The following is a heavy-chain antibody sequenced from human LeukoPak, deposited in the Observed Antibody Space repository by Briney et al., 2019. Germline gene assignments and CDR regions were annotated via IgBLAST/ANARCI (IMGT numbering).Heavy chain of an antibody. CDR3: ARDRVFRIAVDAFDI. CDR2: IDTSGST. CDR1: GGSISSGSYY. J-gene: IGHJ3*02. D-gene: IGHD6-19*01. V-gene: IGHV4-61*02. Sequence: SQTLSLTCTVSGGSISSGSYYWSWIRQSAGKGLEWIGRIDTSGSTKYNPSLKSRVTISVDTSKNQFSLKLSSVTAADTAVYYCARDRVFRIAVDAFDIWGQGTMVTVSS.